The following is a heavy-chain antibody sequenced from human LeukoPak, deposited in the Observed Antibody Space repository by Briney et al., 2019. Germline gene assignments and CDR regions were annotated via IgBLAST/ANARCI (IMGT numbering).Heavy chain of an antibody. J-gene: IGHJ4*02. D-gene: IGHD3-22*01. CDR2: INHSGST. CDR3: ARGGEYYYDSSGYLH. V-gene: IGHV4-34*01. Sequence: SETLSLTCAVYGGSFSGCYWSWIRQPPGKGLEWIGEINHSGSTNYNPSLKSRVTISVDTSKNQFSLKLSSVTAADTAVYYCARGGEYYYDSSGYLHWGQGTLVTVSS. CDR1: GGSFSGCY.